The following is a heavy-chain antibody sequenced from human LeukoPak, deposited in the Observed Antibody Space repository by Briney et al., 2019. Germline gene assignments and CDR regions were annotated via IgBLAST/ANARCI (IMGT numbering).Heavy chain of an antibody. V-gene: IGHV4-30-2*01. CDR2: IYHSGST. CDR1: GGSISSGGYY. CDR3: ARIGSGWYGAFDY. J-gene: IGHJ4*02. Sequence: SETLSLTCTVSGGSISSGGYYWSWIRQPPGKGLEWIGYIYHSGSTYYNPSLKSRVTISVDRSKNQFSLKLNSVTAADTAVYYCARIGSGWYGAFDYWGQGTLVTVSS. D-gene: IGHD6-19*01.